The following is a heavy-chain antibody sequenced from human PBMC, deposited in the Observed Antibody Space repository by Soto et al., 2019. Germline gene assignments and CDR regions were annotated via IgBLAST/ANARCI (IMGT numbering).Heavy chain of an antibody. D-gene: IGHD2-2*01. J-gene: IGHJ6*02. CDR3: AREIYHEPFYDYYGMDV. CDR1: GGTFSSYA. CDR2: IIPIFGTA. Sequence: QVQLVQSGDEVKKPGSSVKVSCKASGGTFSSYAISWVRQAPGQGLEWMGGIIPIFGTANYAQKFQGRVTSTADKSTSTAYMELSRLRSEDTAVYYYAREIYHEPFYDYYGMDVWGQGTPVTVS. V-gene: IGHV1-69*06.